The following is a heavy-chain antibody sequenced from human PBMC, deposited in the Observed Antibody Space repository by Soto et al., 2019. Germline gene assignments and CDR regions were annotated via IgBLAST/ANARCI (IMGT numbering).Heavy chain of an antibody. D-gene: IGHD5-12*01. CDR2: ISGSGGST. Sequence: EVQLLESGGGLVQPGGSLRLSCAASGFTFTSYAMSWVRQAPGKGLEWVSAISGSGGSTYYADSVKGRFTISRDNSKNTPYLQMNSLRAEDTAVYYCARHSGYGVLGDYWGQGTLVTVSS. CDR1: GFTFTSYA. CDR3: ARHSGYGVLGDY. J-gene: IGHJ4*02. V-gene: IGHV3-23*01.